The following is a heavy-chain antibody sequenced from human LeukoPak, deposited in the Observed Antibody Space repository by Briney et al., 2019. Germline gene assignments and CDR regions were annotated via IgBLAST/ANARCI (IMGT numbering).Heavy chain of an antibody. D-gene: IGHD3-22*01. J-gene: IGHJ4*02. CDR3: AKGAYYDSTGYVDY. CDR2: ISYDGSNK. V-gene: IGHV3-30*18. CDR1: GFTFSSYG. Sequence: GGSLRPSCAASGFTFSSYGMHWVRQAPGKGLEWVAVISYDGSNKYYADSVKGRFTISRDNSKNTLYLQMNSLRAEDTAVYYCAKGAYYDSTGYVDYWGQGTLVTVSS.